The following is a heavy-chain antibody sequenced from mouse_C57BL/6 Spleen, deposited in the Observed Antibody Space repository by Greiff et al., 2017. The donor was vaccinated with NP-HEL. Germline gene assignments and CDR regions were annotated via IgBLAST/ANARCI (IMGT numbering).Heavy chain of an antibody. CDR3: TRNFITTVPFDY. D-gene: IGHD1-1*01. J-gene: IGHJ2*01. CDR1: GYTFTDYE. CDR2: IDPETGGT. Sequence: VQLQQSGAELVRPGASVTLSCKASGYTFTDYEMHWVKQTPVHGLEWIGAIDPETGGTAYNQKFKGKAILTADKSSSTAYMELRSLTSEDSAVYYCTRNFITTVPFDYWGQGTTLTVSS. V-gene: IGHV1-15*01.